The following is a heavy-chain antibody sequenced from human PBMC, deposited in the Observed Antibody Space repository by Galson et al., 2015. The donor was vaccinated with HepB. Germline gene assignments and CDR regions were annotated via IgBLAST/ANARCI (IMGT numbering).Heavy chain of an antibody. D-gene: IGHD6-13*01. Sequence: SLRLSCAASGFTFSSYSMNWVRQAPGKGLEWVSSISSSSSYIYYADSVKGRFTISRDNAKNSLYLQMNSLGAEDTAVYYCARVKAAAGNRLSAFDYWGQGTLVTVSS. CDR2: ISSSSSYI. J-gene: IGHJ4*02. CDR1: GFTFSSYS. CDR3: ARVKAAAGNRLSAFDY. V-gene: IGHV3-21*01.